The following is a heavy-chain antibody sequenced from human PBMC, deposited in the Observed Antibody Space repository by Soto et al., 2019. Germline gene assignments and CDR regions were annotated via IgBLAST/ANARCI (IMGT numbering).Heavy chain of an antibody. J-gene: IGHJ4*02. CDR3: AREGHYYDSSGYYYYFDY. CDR1: GFTFSSYS. V-gene: IGHV3-21*01. D-gene: IGHD3-22*01. CDR2: ISSSSSYI. Sequence: GESLRLSCAASGFTFSSYSMNWVRQAPGKGLEWVSSISSSSSYIYYADSVKGRFTISRDNAKNSLYLQMNSLRAEDTAVYYCAREGHYYDSSGYYYYFDYWGQGTLVTVSS.